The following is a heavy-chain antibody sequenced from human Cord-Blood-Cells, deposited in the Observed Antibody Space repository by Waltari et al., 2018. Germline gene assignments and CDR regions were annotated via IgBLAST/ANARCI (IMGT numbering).Heavy chain of an antibody. CDR1: GGSFSGYY. CDR2: INHSGST. D-gene: IGHD2-2*02. V-gene: IGHV4-34*01. Sequence: QVQLQQWGAGLLKPSEPLSLTCAVYGGSFSGYYWSWIRQPPGKGLEWIGEINHSGSTNYNPSLKSRVTISVDTSKNQFSLKLSSVTAADTAVYYCARVDCSSTSCYKNWFDPWGQGTLVTVSS. CDR3: ARVDCSSTSCYKNWFDP. J-gene: IGHJ5*02.